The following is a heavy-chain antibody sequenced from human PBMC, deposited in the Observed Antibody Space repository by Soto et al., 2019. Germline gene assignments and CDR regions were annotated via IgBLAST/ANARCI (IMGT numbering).Heavy chain of an antibody. V-gene: IGHV4-4*08. J-gene: IGHJ6*02. CDR1: GGSISSYY. D-gene: IGHD3-3*01. Sequence: PSETLSLTCTVSGGSISSYYWSWIRQPPGKGLEWIGYMYNTGSTVYNPSLKSRVTISVDTSKNQFSLKLSSVTAADTAVYYCARDFQNYDFWSGYPYYYYYGMDVWGQGTTVTVSS. CDR2: MYNTGST. CDR3: ARDFQNYDFWSGYPYYYYYGMDV.